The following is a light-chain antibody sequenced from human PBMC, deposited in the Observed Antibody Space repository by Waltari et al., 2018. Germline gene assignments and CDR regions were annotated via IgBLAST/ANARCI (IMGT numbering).Light chain of an antibody. CDR2: STN. V-gene: IGLV8-61*01. J-gene: IGLJ3*02. CDR1: SGPVSTIYY. CDR3: VLYMGSGIWV. Sequence: QTVVTQEPSFSVSPGGTVTLTCGLSSGPVSTIYYPIWYQQTPGQAPRTLIYSTNTRSSGVPDRFSGSILGNKAALTITGAQADDESDYYCVLYMGSGIWVFGGGTKLTVL.